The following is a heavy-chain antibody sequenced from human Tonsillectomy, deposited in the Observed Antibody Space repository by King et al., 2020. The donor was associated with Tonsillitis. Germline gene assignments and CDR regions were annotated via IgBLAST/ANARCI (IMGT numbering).Heavy chain of an antibody. D-gene: IGHD3-16*01. Sequence: QLVQSGAEVRKPGSSVKVYCKVSGGTFSSYAINWVRQAPGQGLEWMGGIIPIYGTANYAQKFQGRVTITADESTSTAYMELSGLRSEDTAVFYCASLKEYPALLLGDIRNWTFDRWGRGTLVTVSS. J-gene: IGHJ2*01. CDR2: IIPIYGTA. CDR1: GGTFSSYA. V-gene: IGHV1-69*01. CDR3: ASLKEYPALLLGDIRNWTFDR.